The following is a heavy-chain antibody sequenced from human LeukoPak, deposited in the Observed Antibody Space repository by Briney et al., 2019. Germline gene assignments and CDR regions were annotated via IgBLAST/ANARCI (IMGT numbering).Heavy chain of an antibody. Sequence: SETLSLTCTVSGGSISSYYWSWIRQPPGKGLEWIGYIYYSGSTNYNPSLKSRVTMSMDTSKNQFSLNLISVTAADTAVYYCARGRAVADFHPIDYWGQGTLVTVSS. J-gene: IGHJ4*02. CDR1: GGSISSYY. V-gene: IGHV4-59*12. D-gene: IGHD6-19*01. CDR3: ARGRAVADFHPIDY. CDR2: IYYSGST.